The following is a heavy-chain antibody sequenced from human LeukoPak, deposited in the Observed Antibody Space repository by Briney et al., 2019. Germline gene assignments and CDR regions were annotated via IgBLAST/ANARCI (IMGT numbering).Heavy chain of an antibody. J-gene: IGHJ1*01. CDR1: GYTFNRYG. CDR3: ARGHSTSWPEYFQH. V-gene: IGHV1-18*01. D-gene: IGHD6-13*01. CDR2: ISAYNGNT. Sequence: ASVKVSCKASGYTFNRYGISWVRQAPGQGLEWMGWISAYNGNTENAQNLQGRVTMTTDTSTTTAYMELRSLKSDDTAVYYCARGHSTSWPEYFQHWGQGPLVTVSS.